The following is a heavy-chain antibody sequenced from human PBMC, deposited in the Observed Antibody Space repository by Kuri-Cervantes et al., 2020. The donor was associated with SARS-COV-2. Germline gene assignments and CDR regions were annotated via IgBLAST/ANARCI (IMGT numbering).Heavy chain of an antibody. Sequence: ASVTVSCKASGYTFTSYYMHWVRQAPGQGLEWMGIINPSGGSTSYAQQFQGKVTMTRDTSTSTVYMELSSLRSEDTAVYYCARDISTVNPYSYYYYMDVWGKGTTVTVSS. CDR2: INPSGGST. V-gene: IGHV1-46*01. CDR3: ARDISTVNPYSYYYYMDV. J-gene: IGHJ6*03. D-gene: IGHD4-11*01. CDR1: GYTFTSYY.